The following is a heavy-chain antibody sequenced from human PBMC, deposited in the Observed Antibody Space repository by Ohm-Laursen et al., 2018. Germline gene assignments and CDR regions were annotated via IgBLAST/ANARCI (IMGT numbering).Heavy chain of an antibody. V-gene: IGHV3-30*18. J-gene: IGHJ4*02. D-gene: IGHD6-6*01. CDR2: IWDDGSKD. Sequence: SLRLSCTASGFTFSSYGIHWVRQAPGKGLEWVAVIWDDGSKDYYADSVKGRFIISRENSKNTLYLQMNSLRTEDTAVYYCAKVYRKHSSSQGNYFDYWGQGTLVTVSS. CDR1: GFTFSSYG. CDR3: AKVYRKHSSSQGNYFDY.